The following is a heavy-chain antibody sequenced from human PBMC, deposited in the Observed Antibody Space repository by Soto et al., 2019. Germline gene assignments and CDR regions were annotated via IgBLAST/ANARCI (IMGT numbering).Heavy chain of an antibody. Sequence: QVQLVQSGAEVKKPGSSVKVSCKASGGTFSSYTISWVRQAPGQGLEWMGKIIPSLGTANYAQKFQGRVTITADKSTSTAYMEMSSLRSEDTAVYYCARDFHYDLSGEANHWGQGTLVTVSS. D-gene: IGHD3-10*02. CDR3: ARDFHYDLSGEANH. CDR1: GGTFSSYT. V-gene: IGHV1-69*08. CDR2: IIPSLGTA. J-gene: IGHJ5*02.